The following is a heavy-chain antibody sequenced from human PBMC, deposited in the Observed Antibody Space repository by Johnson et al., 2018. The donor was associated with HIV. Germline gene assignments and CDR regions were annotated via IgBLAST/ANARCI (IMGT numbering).Heavy chain of an antibody. CDR3: ARESPHDDAAFDI. CDR1: GFTFTSYA. CDR2: IFSVGDV. Sequence: QVQLVESGGGVVQPGRSLRLSCAASGFTFTSYAMHWVRQAPGKGLEWVSVIFSVGDVYYADSVKGRFTISRDNTKNMVYLQMNSLRPEDTDVCYFARESPHDDAAFDIWGQGTMVTVSS. J-gene: IGHJ3*02. D-gene: IGHD3-3*01. V-gene: IGHV3-30*14.